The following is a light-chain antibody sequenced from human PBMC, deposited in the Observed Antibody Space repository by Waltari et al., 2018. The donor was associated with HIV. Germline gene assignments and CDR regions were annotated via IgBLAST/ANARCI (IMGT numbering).Light chain of an antibody. CDR1: ISTLGKNY. V-gene: IGLV1-51*01. Sequence: QSALTQPPSVSAAPGQKVTISCSGSISTLGKNYVSWYQQRPGTAPKLLIYDNNHRPSGIPGRFSGSKSGTSASLGITGLQTGDEADYYCGTWDSSLSVVVFGTGTKVTVL. J-gene: IGLJ1*01. CDR2: DNN. CDR3: GTWDSSLSVVV.